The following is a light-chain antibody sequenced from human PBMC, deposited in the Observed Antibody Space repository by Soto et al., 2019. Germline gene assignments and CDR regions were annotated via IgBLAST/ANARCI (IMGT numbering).Light chain of an antibody. J-gene: IGKJ4*01. CDR1: QIVSSNY. CDR2: GAS. CDR3: QQYGSAPPLT. Sequence: EIVLTQSPGTLSLSPGERATLSCRASQIVSSNYLAWYQQKPGQAPRLLIYGASSRATGVPDRFSGSGSGTDFTLTISKLEPEDFALYYCQQYGSAPPLTFGGGTKVDIK. V-gene: IGKV3-20*01.